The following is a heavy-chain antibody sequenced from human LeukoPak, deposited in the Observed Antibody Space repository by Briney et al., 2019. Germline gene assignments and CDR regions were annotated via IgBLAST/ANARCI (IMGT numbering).Heavy chain of an antibody. CDR2: INPKSGGT. Sequence: KPGASVKVSCKASGYTFTDYYIQWVRQAPGQGLEWMGWINPKSGGTNSAQKFQGRVTMTTDTSTSTAYMELRSLRSDDTAVYYCARLRLGELSLGFDYWGQGTLVTVSS. CDR3: ARLRLGELSLGFDY. V-gene: IGHV1-2*02. CDR1: GYTFTDYY. D-gene: IGHD3-16*02. J-gene: IGHJ4*02.